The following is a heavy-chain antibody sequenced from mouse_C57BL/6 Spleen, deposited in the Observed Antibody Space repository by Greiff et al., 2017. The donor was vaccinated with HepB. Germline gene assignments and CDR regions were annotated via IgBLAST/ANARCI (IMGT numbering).Heavy chain of an antibody. CDR3: TRALPPYCYAMDY. CDR1: GFTFSDAW. V-gene: IGHV6-6*01. D-gene: IGHD2-10*01. Sequence: EVHLVESGGGLVQPGGSMKLSCAASGFTFSDAWMDWVRQSPEKGLEWVAEIRNKANNHATYYAESVKGRFTISRDDSKSSVYLQMNSLRAEDTGIYYCTRALPPYCYAMDYWGQGTSVTVSS. J-gene: IGHJ4*01. CDR2: IRNKANNHAT.